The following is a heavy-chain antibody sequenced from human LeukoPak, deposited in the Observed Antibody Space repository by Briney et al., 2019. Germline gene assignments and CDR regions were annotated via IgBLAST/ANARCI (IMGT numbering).Heavy chain of an antibody. V-gene: IGHV3-20*04. Sequence: GGSLRLSCAASGFTFSSYGMSWVRQAPGKGLEWVSGINWNGGSTGYADSVKGRFTISRDNAKNSLYLQMNSLRAEDTAMYYCARLVGGILTGYPDYWGQGTLVTVSS. D-gene: IGHD3-9*01. CDR2: INWNGGST. CDR1: GFTFSSYG. CDR3: ARLVGGILTGYPDY. J-gene: IGHJ4*02.